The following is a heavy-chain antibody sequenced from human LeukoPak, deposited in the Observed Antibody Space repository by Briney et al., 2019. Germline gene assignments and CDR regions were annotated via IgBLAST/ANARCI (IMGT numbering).Heavy chain of an antibody. CDR1: GFTFSSYW. V-gene: IGHV3-74*01. CDR2: INSDGSST. D-gene: IGHD3-22*01. CDR3: ARSLYYYDSKMRSASLDY. J-gene: IGHJ4*02. Sequence: LTGGSLRLSCAASGFTFSSYWMHWVRQAPGKGLVWVSRINSDGSSTSYADSVKGRFTISRDNAKNTLYLQMNSLRAEDTAVYYCARSLYYYDSKMRSASLDYWGQGTLVTVSS.